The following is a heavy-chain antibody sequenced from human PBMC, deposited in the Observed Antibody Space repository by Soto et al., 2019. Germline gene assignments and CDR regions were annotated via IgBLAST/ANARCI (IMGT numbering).Heavy chain of an antibody. Sequence: SDTCGVANGCSFSRNWWRWVRQPPGKGLEWIGEVPHSGGANYSPSLKMRVILSGDKSNNRFSLRLSSVTAANTAVYYCASHLVMTGTRGLDHWGLGTLVTVSS. CDR2: VPHSGGA. J-gene: IGHJ4*02. D-gene: IGHD1-1*01. V-gene: IGHV4-4*02. CDR1: NGCSFSRNW. CDR3: ASHLVMTGTRGLDH.